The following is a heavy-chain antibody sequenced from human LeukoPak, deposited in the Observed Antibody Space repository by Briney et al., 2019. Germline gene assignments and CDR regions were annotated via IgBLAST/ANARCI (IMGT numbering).Heavy chain of an antibody. V-gene: IGHV4-59*08. CDR3: AGSYYDSSGPIDY. Sequence: PSETLSLTCTVSGGSISSYYWSWIRQPPGKGLEWIGYIYYSGSTNYNPSLKSRVTISVDTSKNQFSLKLSSVTAADTAVYYCAGSYYDSSGPIDYWGQGTLVTVSS. D-gene: IGHD3-22*01. J-gene: IGHJ4*02. CDR1: GGSISSYY. CDR2: IYYSGST.